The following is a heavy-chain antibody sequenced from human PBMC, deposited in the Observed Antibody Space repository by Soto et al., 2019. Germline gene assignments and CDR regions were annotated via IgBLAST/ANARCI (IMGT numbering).Heavy chain of an antibody. CDR2: IIPIFGTA. J-gene: IGHJ3*02. CDR3: ARERVGATSTHAFDI. D-gene: IGHD1-26*01. V-gene: IGHV1-69*13. CDR1: GGTFSSYA. Sequence: ASVKVSCKASGGTFSSYAISWVRQAPGQGLEWMGGIIPIFGTANYAQKFQGRVTITADESTSTAYMELSSLISEDTAVYYCARERVGATSTHAFDIWGQGTMVTVSS.